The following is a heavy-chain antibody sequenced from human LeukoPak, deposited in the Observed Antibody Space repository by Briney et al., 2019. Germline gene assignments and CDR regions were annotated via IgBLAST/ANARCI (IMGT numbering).Heavy chain of an antibody. D-gene: IGHD1-26*01. CDR3: ARDLSSGSYAGTFHI. J-gene: IGHJ3*02. CDR1: AYTFTGYY. Sequence: ASVKVSCKXSAYTFTGYYMHWVRQAPGQGLEWMGWINPNSGGTNYAQKFQGRVTMTRDTSISTAYMELSRLRSDDTAMYYCARDLSSGSYAGTFHIWGQGPVVTVSS. V-gene: IGHV1-2*02. CDR2: INPNSGGT.